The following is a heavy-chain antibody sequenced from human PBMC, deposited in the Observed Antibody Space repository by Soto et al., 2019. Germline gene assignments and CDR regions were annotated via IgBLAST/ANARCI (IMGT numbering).Heavy chain of an antibody. CDR2: ISHDGRNK. J-gene: IGHJ4*02. D-gene: IGHD2-21*02. CDR1: GFTFSSYD. CDR3: AKGYEAYCGGDCNSFHDY. V-gene: IGHV3-30*18. Sequence: VQLVESGGGVVQPGRSLRLSCAASGFTFSSYDMHWVRQAPGKGLEWVVVISHDGRNKYYADSVKGRFSISRDNSKNTVYLQMKRLRTEDTAVYYCAKGYEAYCGGDCNSFHDYWGPGTLVTVSS.